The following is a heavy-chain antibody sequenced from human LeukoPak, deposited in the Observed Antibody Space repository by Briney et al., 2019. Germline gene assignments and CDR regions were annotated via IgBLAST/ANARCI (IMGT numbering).Heavy chain of an antibody. Sequence: RGSLSLSCAASGFTFSRYWISWVRQAPGEGPEWVANIKQDGSEKYYVDSVKGRFTISRDNAKNSLCLQMKSLRADDTAVYYCERDNRGYPYYFDYWGQGTLVTVSS. J-gene: IGHJ4*02. V-gene: IGHV3-7*01. D-gene: IGHD5-18*01. CDR3: ERDNRGYPYYFDY. CDR2: IKQDGSEK. CDR1: GFTFSRYW.